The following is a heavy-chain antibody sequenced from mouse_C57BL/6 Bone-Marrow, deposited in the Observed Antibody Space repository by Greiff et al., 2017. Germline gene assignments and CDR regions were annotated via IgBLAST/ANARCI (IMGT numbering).Heavy chain of an antibody. CDR2: IYPRSGNT. V-gene: IGHV1-81*01. J-gene: IGHJ4*01. CDR1: GYTFTSYG. D-gene: IGHD1-1*01. Sequence: QVPLQQSGAELARPGASVKLSCKASGYTFTSYGISWVKQRTGQGLEWIGEIYPRSGNTYYNEKFKGKATLTADKSSRTAYMELRSLTSEDSAVYFCARPPSYYYGSSLARDYWGQGTSVTVSS. CDR3: ARPPSYYYGSSLARDY.